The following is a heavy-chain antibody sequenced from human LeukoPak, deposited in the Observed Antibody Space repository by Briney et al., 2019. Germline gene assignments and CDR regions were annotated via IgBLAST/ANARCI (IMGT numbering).Heavy chain of an antibody. Sequence: ASVKVSCKASGGTFSSYAMSWVRQAPGKGLEWVSAISGSGGSTYYADSVKGRFTISRDNSKNTLYLQMNSLRAEDTAVYYCAKGGLYYYDSSGYSDYWGQGTLVTVSS. CDR3: AKGGLYYYDSSGYSDY. D-gene: IGHD3-22*01. J-gene: IGHJ4*02. CDR2: ISGSGGST. CDR1: GGTFSSYA. V-gene: IGHV3-23*01.